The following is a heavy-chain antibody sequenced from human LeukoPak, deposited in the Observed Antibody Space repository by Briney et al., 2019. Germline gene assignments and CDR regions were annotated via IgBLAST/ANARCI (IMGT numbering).Heavy chain of an antibody. CDR3: AKTGYRSYRYEDY. CDR1: GFTFSSYA. D-gene: IGHD3-16*02. CDR2: ISGSGGST. V-gene: IGHV3-23*01. J-gene: IGHJ4*02. Sequence: PGGSLRLSCAASGFTFSSYAMSWVRQAPGKGLEWVSAISGSGGSTYYADSVKGGFTISRDNSKNTLYLQMNSLRAEDTAVYYCAKTGYRSYRYEDYWGQGTLVTVSS.